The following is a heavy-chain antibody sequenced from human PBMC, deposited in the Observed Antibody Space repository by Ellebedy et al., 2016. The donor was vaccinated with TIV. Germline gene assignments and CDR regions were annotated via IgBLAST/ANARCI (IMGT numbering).Heavy chain of an antibody. D-gene: IGHD4-17*01. Sequence: SETLSLTCAVYGGSFSGYYWSWIRQPPGKGLEWIGEINHSGSTNYNPSLKSRVTISVDTSKNQFSLKLSSVTAADTAVYYCASYDIPMTTVRGGFDYWGQGTLVTVSS. CDR1: GGSFSGYY. V-gene: IGHV4-34*09. J-gene: IGHJ4*02. CDR2: INHSGST. CDR3: ASYDIPMTTVRGGFDY.